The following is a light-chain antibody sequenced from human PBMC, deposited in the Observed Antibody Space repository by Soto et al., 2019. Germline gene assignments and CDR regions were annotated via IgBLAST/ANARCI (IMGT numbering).Light chain of an antibody. V-gene: IGLV2-14*01. CDR2: EVS. CDR3: SSYTSSSPLDV. CDR1: SSDVGGYNY. Sequence: QSALTQPASVSGSPGQSITISCTGTSSDVGGYNYVSWYQQHPGKAPKLMIYEVSNRPSGVPNRFSGSKSGNTASLTISGLQAEDEADYYCSSYTSSSPLDVFGTGTKLTVL. J-gene: IGLJ1*01.